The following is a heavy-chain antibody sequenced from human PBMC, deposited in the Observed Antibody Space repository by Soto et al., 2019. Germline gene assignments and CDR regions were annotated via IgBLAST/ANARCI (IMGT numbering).Heavy chain of an antibody. CDR2: IYSGGST. CDR1: GFIVSSNY. D-gene: IGHD3-16*02. V-gene: IGHV3-66*01. CDR3: ARVRPYDYVWGSYRPFDY. Sequence: EVQLVESGGGLVQPGGSLRLSCAASGFIVSSNYMSWVRQAPGKGLEWVSVIYSGGSTYYADSVKGRFTISRDNSKNTLYLQMNSLRAEETAVYYCARVRPYDYVWGSYRPFDYWGQGTLVTVSS. J-gene: IGHJ4*02.